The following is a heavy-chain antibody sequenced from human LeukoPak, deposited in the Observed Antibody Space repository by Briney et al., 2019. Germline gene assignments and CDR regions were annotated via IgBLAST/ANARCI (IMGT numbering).Heavy chain of an antibody. CDR2: IRGGGET. CDR1: GFSFNTYA. CDR3: RKANSVSNADAVW. V-gene: IGHV3-23*01. J-gene: IGHJ4*02. Sequence: GGSLRLSCAASGFSFNTYAMRWVRQSPGRGQEWVSSIRGGGETFHADSVKGRFTLPREDYREQAELQIEHLKVRDRAIVFGRKANSVSNADAVWWGQGTQVTVSS. D-gene: IGHD3-10*01.